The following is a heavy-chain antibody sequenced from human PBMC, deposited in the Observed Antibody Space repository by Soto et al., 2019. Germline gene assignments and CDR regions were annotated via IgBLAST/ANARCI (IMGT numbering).Heavy chain of an antibody. V-gene: IGHV3-30*18. Sequence: GGSLRLSCAASGFTFSSYGMHWVRQAPGKGLEWVAVISYDGSNKYYADSVKGRFTISRDNSKNTLYLQMNSLRAEDTAVYYCAKDLTPIFGVVISIDYWGQGTLVTVSS. CDR1: GFTFSSYG. CDR2: ISYDGSNK. CDR3: AKDLTPIFGVVISIDY. D-gene: IGHD3-3*01. J-gene: IGHJ4*02.